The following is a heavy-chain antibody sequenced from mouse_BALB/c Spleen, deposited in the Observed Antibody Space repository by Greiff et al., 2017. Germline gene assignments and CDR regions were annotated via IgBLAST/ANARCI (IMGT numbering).Heavy chain of an antibody. D-gene: IGHD1-1*01. V-gene: IGHV14-3*02. CDR2: IDPANGNT. CDR3: ARSLITTVPYFDY. Sequence: EVKLVESGAELVKPGASVKLSCTASGFNIKDTYMHWVKQRPEQGLEWIGRIDPANGNTKYDPKFQGKATITADTSSNTAYLQLSSLTSEDTAVYYCARSLITTVPYFDYWGQGTTLTVSS. J-gene: IGHJ2*01. CDR1: GFNIKDTY.